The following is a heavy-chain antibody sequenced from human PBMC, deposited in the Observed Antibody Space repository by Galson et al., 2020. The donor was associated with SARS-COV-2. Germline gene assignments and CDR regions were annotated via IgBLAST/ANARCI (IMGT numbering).Heavy chain of an antibody. Sequence: GGSLRLSCAASGFTFSNYVMHWVRQAPGKGPEWVAVISSDGSNSFYADSLKGRFTISRDNSKSTLYLQMNSLRAEDTAVYYCARGGEWELPYYFDDWGQGTLGTVSS. CDR1: GFTFSNYV. D-gene: IGHD1-26*01. CDR3: ARGGEWELPYYFDD. V-gene: IGHV3-30*04. CDR2: ISSDGSNS. J-gene: IGHJ4*02.